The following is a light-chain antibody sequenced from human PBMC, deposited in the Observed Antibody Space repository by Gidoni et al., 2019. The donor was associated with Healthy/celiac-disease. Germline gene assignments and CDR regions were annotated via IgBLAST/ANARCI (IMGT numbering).Light chain of an antibody. CDR1: QSVSSSY. CDR2: GAS. CDR3: QQRIT. V-gene: IGKV3-20*01. Sequence: EIVLTQSPGTLSLSPGERATLSCRASQSVSSSYLDRYQQKPGQAPRLLIDGASSRATGIPDRFSGSGSGTDFTLTISRLEPEDFAVYYCQQRITFGQGTRLEIK. J-gene: IGKJ5*01.